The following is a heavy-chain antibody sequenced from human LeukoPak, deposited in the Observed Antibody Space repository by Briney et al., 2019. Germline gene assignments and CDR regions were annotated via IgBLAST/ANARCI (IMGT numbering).Heavy chain of an antibody. Sequence: PGGSLRLSCAASGFTFDDYGMSWVRQAPGKGLEWVSGINWNGGSTGYADSVKGRFTISRDNAKNSLYLQMNSLRAEDTALYYCARRQVVPAALGGDYYYYMDVWGKGTTVTVSS. J-gene: IGHJ6*03. CDR2: INWNGGST. V-gene: IGHV3-20*04. CDR3: ARRQVVPAALGGDYYYYMDV. D-gene: IGHD2-2*01. CDR1: GFTFDDYG.